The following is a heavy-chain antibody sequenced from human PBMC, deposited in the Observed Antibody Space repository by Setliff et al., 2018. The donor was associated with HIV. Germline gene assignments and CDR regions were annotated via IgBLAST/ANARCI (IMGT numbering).Heavy chain of an antibody. V-gene: IGHV1-69*13. J-gene: IGHJ4*02. CDR1: RRTFSEDA. Sequence: GASVKVSCKTSRRTFSEDAINWVRQAPGEGLEWVGGIIHILGTADYAEKFQGRVTITADEPRSTVYLEVSNLRSEDTAMYYCTRGRGIIGALVYWGQGTLVTVSS. CDR2: IIHILGTA. D-gene: IGHD2-21*01. CDR3: TRGRGIIGALVY.